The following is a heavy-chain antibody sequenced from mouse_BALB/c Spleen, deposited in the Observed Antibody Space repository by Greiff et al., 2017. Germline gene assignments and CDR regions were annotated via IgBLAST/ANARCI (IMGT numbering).Heavy chain of an antibody. J-gene: IGHJ4*01. Sequence: VQLQQPGSELVRPGASVKLSCKASGYTFTSYYMYWVKQRPGQGLEWIGEINPSNGGTNFNEKFKSKATLTVDKSSSTAYMQLSSLTSEDSAVYYCTRYRYYAMDYWGQGTSVTVSS. CDR2: INPSNGGT. CDR3: TRYRYYAMDY. CDR1: GYTFTSYY. V-gene: IGHV1S81*02.